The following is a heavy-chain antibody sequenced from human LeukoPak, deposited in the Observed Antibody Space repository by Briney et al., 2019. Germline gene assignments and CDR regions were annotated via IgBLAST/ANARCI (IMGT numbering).Heavy chain of an antibody. CDR1: GFTFSSYA. CDR2: ISGSGGST. CDR3: AKTLGFGKPKETHFDY. D-gene: IGHD3-10*01. J-gene: IGHJ4*02. Sequence: GGSLRLSCAASGFTFSSYAMSWVRQAPGKGLEWVSAISGSGGSTYYADSVKGRFTISRDNSKNTLYLQMNSLRAEDTAVYYCAKTLGFGKPKETHFDYWGQGTLVTVSS. V-gene: IGHV3-23*01.